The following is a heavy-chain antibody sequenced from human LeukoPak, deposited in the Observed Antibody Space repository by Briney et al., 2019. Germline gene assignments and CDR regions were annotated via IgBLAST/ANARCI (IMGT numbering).Heavy chain of an antibody. V-gene: IGHV4-59*12. D-gene: IGHD3-9*01. CDR1: GGSISSYY. CDR3: ARDGELRYFDWLLGDAFDI. Sequence: PLETLSLTCTVSGGSISSYYWSWIRQPPGKGLEWIGYIYYSGSTNYNPSLKSRVTISVDTSKNQFSLKLSSVTAADTAVYYCARDGELRYFDWLLGDAFDIWGQGTMVTVSS. J-gene: IGHJ3*02. CDR2: IYYSGST.